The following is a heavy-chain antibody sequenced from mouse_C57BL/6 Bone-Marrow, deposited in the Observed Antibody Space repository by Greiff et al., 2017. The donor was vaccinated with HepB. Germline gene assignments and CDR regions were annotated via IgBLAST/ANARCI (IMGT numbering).Heavy chain of an antibody. J-gene: IGHJ3*01. CDR3: ARDPPAWFAY. Sequence: DVMLVESGGGLVKPGGSLKLSCAASGFTFSSYAMSWVRQTPEKRLEWVATISAGGSYTYYPDNVKGRFTISRDNAKNNLYLQMSHLKSEDTAMYYCARDPPAWFAYWGQGTLVTVSA. CDR2: ISAGGSYT. CDR1: GFTFSSYA. V-gene: IGHV5-4*01.